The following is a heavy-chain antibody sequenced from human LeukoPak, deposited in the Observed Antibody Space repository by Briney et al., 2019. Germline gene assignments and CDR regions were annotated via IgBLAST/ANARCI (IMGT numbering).Heavy chain of an antibody. J-gene: IGHJ5*02. Sequence: SETLSLTCTVSGGSISSYYWSWIWQPAGKGLEWIGRIYTSGSTNYNPSLKSRVTMSVDTSKNQFSLKLSSVAAADTAVYYCARENSGYYDFWSGYSQNWFDPWGQGTLVTVSS. D-gene: IGHD3-3*01. CDR1: GGSISSYY. V-gene: IGHV4-4*07. CDR2: IYTSGST. CDR3: ARENSGYYDFWSGYSQNWFDP.